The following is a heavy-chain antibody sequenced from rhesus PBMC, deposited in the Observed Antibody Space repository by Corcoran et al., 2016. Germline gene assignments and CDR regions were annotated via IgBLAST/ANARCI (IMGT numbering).Heavy chain of an antibody. D-gene: IGHD6-13*01. CDR2: ISGSGGST. CDR1: GVSISSDY. Sequence: QLQLQESGPGLVKPSETLSLTCAVSGVSISSDYWSWIRQPPGKGLEWSGRISGSGGSTDYNPSLKSRVTISTDTSKNQFSLKLSSVTAADTAVYYCARGWLAAGPRLDVWGRGVLVTVSS. CDR3: ARGWLAAGPRLDV. J-gene: IGHJ5-2*02. V-gene: IGHV4-173*01.